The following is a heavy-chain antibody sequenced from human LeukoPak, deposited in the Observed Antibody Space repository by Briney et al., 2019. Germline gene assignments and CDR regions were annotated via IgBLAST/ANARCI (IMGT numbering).Heavy chain of an antibody. CDR1: GGSISSYY. CDR3: ARTKWTYSSSWYVSGHYFDY. Sequence: PSETLSLTCTVSGGSISSYYWSWIRQPPGKGLEWIGCIYYSGSTNYNPSLKSRVTISVDTSKNQFSLKLSSVTAADTAVYYCARTKWTYSSSWYVSGHYFDYWGQGTLVTVSS. J-gene: IGHJ4*02. CDR2: IYYSGST. D-gene: IGHD6-13*01. V-gene: IGHV4-59*01.